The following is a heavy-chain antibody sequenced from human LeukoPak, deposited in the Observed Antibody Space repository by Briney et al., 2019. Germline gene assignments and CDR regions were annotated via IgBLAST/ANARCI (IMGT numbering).Heavy chain of an antibody. CDR3: ARPLRGYYYYYYGMDV. D-gene: IGHD3-16*01. Sequence: GGSLRLSCAASGFTFSSYSMNWVRQAPGKGLEWVSSISSSSSYIYYADSVKGRFTISRDNAKNSLYLQMNSLRAEDTAVYYCARPLRGYYYYYYGMDVWGQGTTVTVSS. CDR1: GFTFSSYS. V-gene: IGHV3-21*01. CDR2: ISSSSSYI. J-gene: IGHJ6*02.